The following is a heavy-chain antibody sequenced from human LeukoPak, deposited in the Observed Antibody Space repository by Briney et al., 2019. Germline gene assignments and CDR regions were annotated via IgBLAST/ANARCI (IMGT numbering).Heavy chain of an antibody. V-gene: IGHV3-30*04. CDR1: GFTFSSYA. J-gene: IGHJ4*02. Sequence: GGSLRLSCAASGFTFSSYAMHGVRQAPGKGLEWVAVISYDGNNKYYADSVKGRFTISRDNSKNTLYLQMNSLRAEDTAVYYCARDRGSYGPVTDWGQGTLVTVSS. CDR3: ARDRGSYGPVTD. CDR2: ISYDGNNK. D-gene: IGHD5-18*01.